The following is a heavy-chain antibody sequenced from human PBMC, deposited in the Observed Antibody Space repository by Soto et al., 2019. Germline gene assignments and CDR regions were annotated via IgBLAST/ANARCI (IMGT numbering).Heavy chain of an antibody. CDR1: GGSITTGGYY. Sequence: SETLSLTCTVSGGSITTGGYYWSWIRQLPGKGLEWIGHRYYSESTYYNPSLKSRVSISLDTSKNQFSLKLSFVTAADTAMYYCATSKCGGGSCYTWSLLYWGQEAPVAVFS. V-gene: IGHV4-31*02. J-gene: IGHJ4*02. CDR3: ATSKCGGGSCYTWSLLY. D-gene: IGHD2-15*01. CDR2: RYYSEST.